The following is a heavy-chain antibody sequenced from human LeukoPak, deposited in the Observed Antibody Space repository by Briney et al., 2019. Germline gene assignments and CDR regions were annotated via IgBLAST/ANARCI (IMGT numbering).Heavy chain of an antibody. CDR1: GFTFSSYA. J-gene: IGHJ4*02. V-gene: IGHV3-48*04. Sequence: GGSLRLSCAASGFTFSSYAMSWVRQAPGKGLEWVSYISPGGSTIYYADSVKGRFTISRDNAKNSLYLQMNSLRAEDTALYYCARDGGSGSYYIDYWGRGTLVTVSS. CDR3: ARDGGSGSYYIDY. D-gene: IGHD3-10*01. CDR2: ISPGGSTI.